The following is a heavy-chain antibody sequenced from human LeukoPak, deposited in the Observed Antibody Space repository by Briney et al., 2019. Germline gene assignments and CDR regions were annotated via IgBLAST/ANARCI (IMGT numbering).Heavy chain of an antibody. CDR3: AKPLFYDSGGYRYWYFDL. V-gene: IGHV3-23*01. D-gene: IGHD3-22*01. CDR1: GFTFSTYA. CDR2: ISGSADGT. Sequence: GGSLRLSCAASGFTFSTYALSWVRQVPGKGLKWVSSISGSADGTYYADSVKGRFSISRDNSKNTLYLQMYSLRAEDTAVYYCAKPLFYDSGGYRYWYFDLWGRGTLVTVSS. J-gene: IGHJ2*01.